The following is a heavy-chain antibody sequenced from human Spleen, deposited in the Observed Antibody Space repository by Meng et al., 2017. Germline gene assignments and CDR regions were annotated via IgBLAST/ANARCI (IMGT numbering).Heavy chain of an antibody. CDR1: GDSITNHNW. V-gene: IGHV4-4*02. D-gene: IGHD1/OR15-1a*01. J-gene: IGHJ5*02. CDR3: VRSRAWVRTGFDP. Sequence: QVQLRDSGPALVKPSETLSLTCAVSGDSITNHNWWAWVRQPPGKGLEWIGEIPHRGSSAYNPSLKSRVSMSIDKSKNQFSLELTSVTAADTAVYYCVRSRAWVRTGFDPWGQGTLVTVSS. CDR2: IPHRGSS.